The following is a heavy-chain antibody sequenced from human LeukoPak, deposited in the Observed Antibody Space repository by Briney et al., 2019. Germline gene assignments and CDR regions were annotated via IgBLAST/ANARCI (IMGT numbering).Heavy chain of an antibody. D-gene: IGHD3-22*01. Sequence: PSETLSLTCAVYGGSFSGYYWSWIRQPPGKGLEWIGEINHSGSANYNPSLKSRVTISVDTSKNQFSLKLSSVTAADTAVYYCAREDPYYYDSSGYTGEGYWGQGTLVTVSS. J-gene: IGHJ4*02. CDR2: INHSGSA. CDR3: AREDPYYYDSSGYTGEGY. CDR1: GGSFSGYY. V-gene: IGHV4-34*01.